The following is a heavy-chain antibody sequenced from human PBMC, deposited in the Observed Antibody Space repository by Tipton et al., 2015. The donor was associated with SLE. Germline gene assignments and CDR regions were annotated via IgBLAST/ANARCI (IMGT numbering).Heavy chain of an antibody. CDR2: IYYSGSA. D-gene: IGHD3-22*01. V-gene: IGHV4-39*07. Sequence: TLSLTCTVSGGSISSANYYWAWIRQPPGKGLDWIGSIYYSGSAYYNPSLKSRVTISLHSSGNQFSLELSSVTAADTAVYFCARSLNHFDGSGHYAGGWYYFDSWGQGSLVTVSS. J-gene: IGHJ4*02. CDR3: ARSLNHFDGSGHYAGGWYYFDS. CDR1: GGSISSANYY.